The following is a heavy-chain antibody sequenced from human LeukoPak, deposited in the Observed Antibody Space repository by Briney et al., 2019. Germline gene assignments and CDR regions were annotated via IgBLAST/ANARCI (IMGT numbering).Heavy chain of an antibody. CDR2: VIPIFGTA. J-gene: IGHJ6*02. Sequence: SVKVSCKASGGTFSSYAISWVRQAPGQGLEWMGGVIPIFGTANYAQKFQGRVTITADESTSTAYMELSSLRSEDTAVYYCAEQLGLGYYYGMDVWGQGTTVTVSS. CDR3: AEQLGLGYYYGMDV. D-gene: IGHD6-13*01. V-gene: IGHV1-69*01. CDR1: GGTFSSYA.